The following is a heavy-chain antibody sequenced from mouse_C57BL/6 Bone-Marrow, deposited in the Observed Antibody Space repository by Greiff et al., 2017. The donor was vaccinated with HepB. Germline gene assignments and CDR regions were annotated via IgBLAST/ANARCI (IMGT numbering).Heavy chain of an antibody. V-gene: IGHV1-81*01. D-gene: IGHD1-1*02. CDR3: ARRRTIPSYWYFDV. Sequence: VQLQQSGAELARPGASVKLSCKASGYTFTSYGISWVKQRPGQGLEWIGEIYPRSGNTYYNEKFKGKATLTADKSSSTAYMELRSLTSEDSAVYFCARRRTIPSYWYFDVWGTGPTVTVSS. CDR2: IYPRSGNT. CDR1: GYTFTSYG. J-gene: IGHJ1*03.